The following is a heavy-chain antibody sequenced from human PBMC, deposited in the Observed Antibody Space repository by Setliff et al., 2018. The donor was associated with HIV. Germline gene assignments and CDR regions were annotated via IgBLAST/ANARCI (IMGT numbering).Heavy chain of an antibody. J-gene: IGHJ4*01. CDR1: GGSMSPYY. CDR3: ARGEGRATGSWWDQSASWYLDY. D-gene: IGHD6-13*01. V-gene: IGHV4-4*07. CDR2: LYPSGST. Sequence: SETLSLTCSVSGGSMSPYYWSWIRQPAGKGLEWIGRLYPSGSTIYNPSLRSRVTLSVDTSENQFSLTVNSVTAADTAMYFCARGEGRATGSWWDQSASWYLDYWGHGILVTVSS.